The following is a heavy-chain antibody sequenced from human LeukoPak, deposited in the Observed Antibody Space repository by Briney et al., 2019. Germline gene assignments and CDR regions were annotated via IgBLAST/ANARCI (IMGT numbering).Heavy chain of an antibody. CDR2: IPSGGDYI. Sequence: GGSLRLSYAVSVLTFNTFNLNWVRAAPGKGLEWVSSIPSGGDYISYEESVKGRFTTSRENAKKSLSLQLNSLRVEDRAASKCARGHYDVLAASYKWTPDYWGQGTLVTVSS. J-gene: IGHJ4*02. CDR1: VLTFNTFN. D-gene: IGHD3-9*01. CDR3: ARGHYDVLAASYKWTPDY. V-gene: IGHV3-21*01.